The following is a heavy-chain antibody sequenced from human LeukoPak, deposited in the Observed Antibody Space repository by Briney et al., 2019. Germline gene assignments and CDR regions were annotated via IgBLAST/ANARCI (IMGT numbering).Heavy chain of an antibody. D-gene: IGHD3-3*01. CDR2: ISYDGSNK. Sequence: GRSLRLSCAASGFTFSSYGMHWVRQAPGKGLEWVAVISYDGSNKYYADSVKGRFTISRDNSKNTLYLQMNTLRPEDTAVYYSARERQNKDFWSGGDYWGQGTLVTVSS. J-gene: IGHJ4*02. CDR1: GFTFSSYG. CDR3: ARERQNKDFWSGGDY. V-gene: IGHV3-30*03.